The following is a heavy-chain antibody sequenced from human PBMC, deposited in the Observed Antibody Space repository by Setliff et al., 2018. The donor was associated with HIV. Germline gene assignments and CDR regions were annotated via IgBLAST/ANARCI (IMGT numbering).Heavy chain of an antibody. CDR2: IYHRGRT. Sequence: SETLSLTCVVSTYSISSGFYWAWIRQPPGKGLEWIGSIYHRGRTYYNPSLKSRVTISIDTSKNQFSLRRTSVTAADTAVYYCARLLPGDYYGSGSYFDYRGQGTLVTVSS. J-gene: IGHJ4*02. CDR1: TYSISSGFY. V-gene: IGHV4-38-2*01. CDR3: ARLLPGDYYGSGSYFDY. D-gene: IGHD3-10*01.